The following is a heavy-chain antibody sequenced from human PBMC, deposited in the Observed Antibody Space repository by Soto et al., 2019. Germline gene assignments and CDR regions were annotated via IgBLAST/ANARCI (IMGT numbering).Heavy chain of an antibody. CDR1: GGTFSSYA. D-gene: IGHD1-26*01. Sequence: SVKVSCKASGGTFSSYAISWVRQAPGQGLEWMGGIIPIFGTANYAQKFQGRVTITADESTSTAYMELSSLRSEDTAVYYCAMQIVGASNNWFDPWGQGTLVTVSS. CDR2: IIPIFGTA. CDR3: AMQIVGASNNWFDP. V-gene: IGHV1-69*13. J-gene: IGHJ5*02.